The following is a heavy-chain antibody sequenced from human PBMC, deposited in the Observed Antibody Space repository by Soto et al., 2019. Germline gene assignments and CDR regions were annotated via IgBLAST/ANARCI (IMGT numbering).Heavy chain of an antibody. V-gene: IGHV3-11*01. J-gene: IGHJ4*02. CDR1: GLTFSTAW. CDR3: AREGYLVRNNFDY. CDR2: ISSSGSTI. D-gene: IGHD2-21*01. Sequence: PGGSLRLSCAVSGLTFSTAWINWVRQAPGKGLEWVSYISSSGSTIYYADSVKGRFTISRDNAKNSLYLQMNSLRAEDTAVYYCAREGYLVRNNFDYWGQGTLVTVSS.